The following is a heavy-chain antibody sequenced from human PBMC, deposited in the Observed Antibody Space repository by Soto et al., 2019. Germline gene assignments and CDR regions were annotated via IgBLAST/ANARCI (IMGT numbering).Heavy chain of an antibody. D-gene: IGHD2-2*01. CDR2: IRSKAYGETK. V-gene: IGHV3-49*03. CDR3: TRYTSTSRYSYFGMDV. Sequence: GGSLRLSCTGSGFTFGDYAISWSRQAPGKGLEWVGVIRSKAYGETKDYAASVKGRFTILRDDSKSIAYLQMNSLQSEDTGVYYCTRYTSTSRYSYFGMDVWGHGTTVTVSS. CDR1: GFTFGDYA. J-gene: IGHJ6*02.